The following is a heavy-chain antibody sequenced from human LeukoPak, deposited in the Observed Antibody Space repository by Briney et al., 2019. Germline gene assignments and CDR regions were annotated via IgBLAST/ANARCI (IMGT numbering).Heavy chain of an antibody. V-gene: IGHV4-59*12. J-gene: IGHJ6*03. Sequence: PSETLSLTCTVSGGSISSYYWSWIRQPPGKGLEWIGYIYYSGSTNYNPSLKSRVTISVDTSKNQFSLKLTSVTAADTAVYYCARLTSSSYMDVWGKGTTVTISS. CDR1: GGSISSYY. CDR2: IYYSGST. D-gene: IGHD6-13*01. CDR3: ARLTSSSYMDV.